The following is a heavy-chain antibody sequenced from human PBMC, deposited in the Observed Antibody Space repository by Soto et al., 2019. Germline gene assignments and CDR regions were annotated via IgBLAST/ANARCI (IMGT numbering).Heavy chain of an antibody. CDR1: GVTFSQSA. Sequence: QGQLAESGGGVVQPGRSLRLSCAASGVTFSQSAMHWVRQAPGKGLEWVAAISFDGSNTHYADSVEGRVTISRDNSKNTLYLQMSSLRAEETALYHCATAVAAGEYWGQGTLVTVSS. J-gene: IGHJ4*02. V-gene: IGHV3-30-3*01. CDR2: ISFDGSNT. D-gene: IGHD6-19*01. CDR3: ATAVAAGEY.